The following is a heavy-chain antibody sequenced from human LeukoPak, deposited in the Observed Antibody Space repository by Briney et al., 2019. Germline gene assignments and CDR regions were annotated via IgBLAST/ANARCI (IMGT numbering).Heavy chain of an antibody. J-gene: IGHJ3*02. Sequence: ASVKVSCKASGYIFTGYYMHWVRQVPGQGLEWMGWINPNSGGTNYAQKFQGRVTMTRDTSITTAYMELSRLRSDDTAVYYCATISRNDSFDIWGQGTMVTVSS. CDR1: GYIFTGYY. CDR3: ATISRNDSFDI. CDR2: INPNSGGT. V-gene: IGHV1-2*02. D-gene: IGHD1-14*01.